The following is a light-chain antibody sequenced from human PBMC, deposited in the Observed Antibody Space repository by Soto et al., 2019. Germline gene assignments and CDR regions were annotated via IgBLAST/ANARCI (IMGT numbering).Light chain of an antibody. CDR1: SNDVGAYNY. CDR3: YSYTTTNTWL. CDR2: EVT. V-gene: IGLV2-14*01. J-gene: IGLJ2*01. Sequence: QSALTQPASMSGSPGQSITISCAGTSNDVGAYNYVSWYQHHPGQAPKLMIYEVTNRPSGVSPRFSGSKSGNTASLTISGLQAEDEADYYCYSYTTTNTWLFGGGTKSPS.